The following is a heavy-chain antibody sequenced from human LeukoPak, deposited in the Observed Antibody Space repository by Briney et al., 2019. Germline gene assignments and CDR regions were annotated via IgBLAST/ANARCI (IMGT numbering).Heavy chain of an antibody. CDR2: IHYSGNT. Sequence: PSETLSLTCTVSGASISAYSWSWIRQPPGKGLEWIGCIHYSGNTHCNPSLESRVTLSVDTSKNQFSLKLSSVSAADTAVYYCARHGRESRYFDWLLYYIDHWGQGALVTVSS. CDR3: ARHGRESRYFDWLLYYIDH. V-gene: IGHV4-59*08. D-gene: IGHD3-9*01. CDR1: GASISAYS. J-gene: IGHJ4*02.